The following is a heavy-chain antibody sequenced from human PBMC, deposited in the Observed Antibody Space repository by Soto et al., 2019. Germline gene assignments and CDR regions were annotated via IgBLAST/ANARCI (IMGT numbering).Heavy chain of an antibody. Sequence: GASVKVSCKASGYTLSRHGISWVRQAPGQGLEWMGWLSAYTGNTNYAQKLQGRVTMTTDTSTSTAYMELRSLRSDDTAVYYCARGYDVWGQGTTVTVSS. V-gene: IGHV1-18*01. CDR3: ARGYDV. CDR2: LSAYTGNT. D-gene: IGHD1-20*01. CDR1: GYTLSRHG. J-gene: IGHJ6*02.